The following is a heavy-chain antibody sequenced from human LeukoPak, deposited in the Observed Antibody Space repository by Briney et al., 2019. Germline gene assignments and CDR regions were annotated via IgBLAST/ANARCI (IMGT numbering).Heavy chain of an antibody. Sequence: SETLSLTCAVYGGSFSGYYWSWIRQPPGKGLEWIGEINHSGSTNYNPSLKSRVTISVDTSKNQFSLKLSSVTAADTAVYYCARGLYQLPSYPYWGQGTLVTVSS. D-gene: IGHD2-2*01. CDR1: GGSFSGYY. CDR3: ARGLYQLPSYPY. CDR2: INHSGST. J-gene: IGHJ4*02. V-gene: IGHV4-34*01.